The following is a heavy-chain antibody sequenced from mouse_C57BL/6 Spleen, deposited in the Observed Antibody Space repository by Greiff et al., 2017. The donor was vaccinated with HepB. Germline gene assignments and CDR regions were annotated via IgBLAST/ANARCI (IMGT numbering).Heavy chain of an antibody. D-gene: IGHD1-1*01. CDR1: GYTFTDYE. CDR3: TSPITTVFDY. V-gene: IGHV1-15*01. J-gene: IGHJ2*01. Sequence: VQLVESGAELVRPGASVTLSCKASGYTFTDYEMHWVKQTPVHGLEWIGAIDPETGGTAYNQKFKGKAILTADKSSSTAYMELRSLTSEDSAVYYCTSPITTVFDYWGQGTTLTVSS. CDR2: IDPETGGT.